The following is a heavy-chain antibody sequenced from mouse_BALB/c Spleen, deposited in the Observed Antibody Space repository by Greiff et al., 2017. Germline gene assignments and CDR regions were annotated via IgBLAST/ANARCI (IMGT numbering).Heavy chain of an antibody. CDR3: GRGGDGNHYAMDY. V-gene: IGHV1-37*01. Sequence: EVKLMESGPELVKPGASVKISCKASGYSFTGYFMNWVKQSHGKSLEWIGRINPYNGDTFYNQKFKGKATLTVDKSSSTAHMELLSLTSEDSAVYYCGRGGDGNHYAMDYWGQGTSVTVSS. D-gene: IGHD2-1*01. J-gene: IGHJ4*01. CDR2: INPYNGDT. CDR1: GYSFTGYF.